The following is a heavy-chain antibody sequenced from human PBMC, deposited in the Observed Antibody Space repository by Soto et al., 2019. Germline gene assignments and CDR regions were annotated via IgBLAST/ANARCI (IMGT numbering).Heavy chain of an antibody. J-gene: IGHJ6*02. Sequence: SETLSLTCTVSGGSISSYYWSWIRQPPGKGLEWIGYIYYSGSTNYNPSLKCRVTISVDTSKNQFSLKLSSVTAADTAVYYCARGVSGITGTTTHYYYYGMDVWGQGTTVTVSS. V-gene: IGHV4-59*01. CDR3: ARGVSGITGTTTHYYYYGMDV. CDR2: IYYSGST. CDR1: GGSISSYY. D-gene: IGHD1-7*01.